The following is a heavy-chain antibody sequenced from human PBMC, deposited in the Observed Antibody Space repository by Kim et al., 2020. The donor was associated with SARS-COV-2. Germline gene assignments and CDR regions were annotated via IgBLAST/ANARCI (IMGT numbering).Heavy chain of an antibody. D-gene: IGHD3-10*01. CDR1: GFTFSSYA. CDR3: AKDSYYGSGSYYKVPGEYYFDY. J-gene: IGHJ4*02. Sequence: GGSLRLSCAASGFTFSSYAMSWVRQAPGKGLEWVSAISGSGGSTYYADSVKGRFTISRDNSKNTLYLQMNSLRAEDTAVYYCAKDSYYGSGSYYKVPGEYYFDYWGQGTLVTVSS. CDR2: ISGSGGST. V-gene: IGHV3-23*01.